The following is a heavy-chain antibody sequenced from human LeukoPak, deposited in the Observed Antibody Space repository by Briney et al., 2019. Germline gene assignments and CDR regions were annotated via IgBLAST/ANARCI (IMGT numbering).Heavy chain of an antibody. D-gene: IGHD3-22*01. CDR1: GYTFTSYD. V-gene: IGHV1-8*03. J-gene: IGHJ5*02. CDR3: ARMNYYDSSGYPNWFDP. CDR2: MNPNSGNT. Sequence: ASVKVSCEASGYTFTSYDINWVRQATGQGLEWMGWMNPNSGNTGYAQKFQGRVTITRNTSISTAYMELSSLRSEDTAVYYCARMNYYDSSGYPNWFDPWGQGTLVTVSS.